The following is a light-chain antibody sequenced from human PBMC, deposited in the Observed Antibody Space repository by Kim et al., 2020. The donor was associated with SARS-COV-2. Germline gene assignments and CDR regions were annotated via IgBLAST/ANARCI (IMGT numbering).Light chain of an antibody. Sequence: QSALTQPASVSGSPGQSITISCTGTSSDVGGYNYVSWYQQHPGKAPKLMIYDVNKWPSGVSNRFSGSKSGNTASLTISGLQAEDEAEYYCSSYRNTNTWVFGGGTQLTV. CDR2: DVN. CDR1: SSDVGGYNY. V-gene: IGLV2-14*01. CDR3: SSYRNTNTWV. J-gene: IGLJ3*02.